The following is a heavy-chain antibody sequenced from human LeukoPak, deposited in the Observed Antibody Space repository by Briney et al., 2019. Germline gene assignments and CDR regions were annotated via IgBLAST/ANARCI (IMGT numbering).Heavy chain of an antibody. CDR2: IYHSGST. D-gene: IGHD3-10*01. CDR1: GGSISSGGYS. CDR3: ARVMVRGEGAFDI. Sequence: PSETLSLTCAVSGGSISSGGYSWSWIRQPPGKGLEWIGYIYHSGSTYYNPSLKSRVTISVDRSKNQFSLKPSSVTAADTAVYYCARVMVRGEGAFDIWGQGTMVTVSS. J-gene: IGHJ3*02. V-gene: IGHV4-30-2*01.